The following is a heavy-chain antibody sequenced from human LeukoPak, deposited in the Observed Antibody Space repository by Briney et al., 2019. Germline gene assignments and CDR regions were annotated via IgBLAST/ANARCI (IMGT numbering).Heavy chain of an antibody. CDR1: GYTFTGYY. Sequence: ASVKVSRKASGYTFTGYYIHWLRQAPGQGLDWMGRINPNSGGTNYAQKFQGRVTMTRDTSISTAYMELSRLKSDDTAVYYCARVGVDLWFDPWGQGTLVTVSS. CDR3: ARVGVDLWFDP. J-gene: IGHJ5*02. V-gene: IGHV1-2*06. D-gene: IGHD3/OR15-3a*01. CDR2: INPNSGGT.